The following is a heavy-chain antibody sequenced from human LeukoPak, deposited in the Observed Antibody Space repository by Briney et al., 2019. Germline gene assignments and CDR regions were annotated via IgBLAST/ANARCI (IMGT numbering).Heavy chain of an antibody. CDR2: IYYSGST. V-gene: IGHV4-39*01. Sequence: PSETLSLTCTVSGSSISSSSYYWGWIRQPPGKGLEWIGGIYYSGSTYYNPSLKSRVTISVDTSKNQFSLKLSSVTAADTAVYYCARRVTGTETLDYWGQGTLVTVSS. D-gene: IGHD1-20*01. CDR3: ARRVTGTETLDY. J-gene: IGHJ4*02. CDR1: GSSISSSSYY.